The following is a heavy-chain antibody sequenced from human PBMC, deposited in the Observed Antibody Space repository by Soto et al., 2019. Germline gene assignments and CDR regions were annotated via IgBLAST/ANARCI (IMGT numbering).Heavy chain of an antibody. J-gene: IGHJ4*02. V-gene: IGHV3-23*01. D-gene: IGHD3-9*01. CDR1: GFTFSTYT. CDR3: AKDRQPDGIWTFDS. CDR2: IGCCSGSGT. Sequence: GGLRLSCAASGFTFSTYTMNWVRQAPGKGLEWVSGIGCCSGSGTYYADFVKGRFTISRDNSKNMVFLQMNGLRAEDTAVYYCAKDRQPDGIWTFDSWGQGTPVTVSS.